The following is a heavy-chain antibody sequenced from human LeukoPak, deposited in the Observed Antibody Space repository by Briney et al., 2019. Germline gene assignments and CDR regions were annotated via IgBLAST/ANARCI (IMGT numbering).Heavy chain of an antibody. CDR2: ISHTGNT. Sequence: SETLSLTCTVSGGSTNGFHWGWVRQPPGKGLEYLGFISHTGNTNYSPSLKSRVTISIDTSKNHFSLELRSVTAADTAVYFCARVGDCGDDCYSHDYWGQGTLVSVSS. CDR3: ARVGDCGDDCYSHDY. D-gene: IGHD2-21*02. J-gene: IGHJ4*02. V-gene: IGHV4-59*08. CDR1: GGSTNGFH.